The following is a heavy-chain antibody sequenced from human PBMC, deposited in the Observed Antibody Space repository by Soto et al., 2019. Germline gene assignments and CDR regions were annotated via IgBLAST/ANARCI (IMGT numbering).Heavy chain of an antibody. CDR1: GYTFTGYY. Sequence: ASVKVSCKASGYTFTGYYMHWVRQAPGQGLEWMGWINPNSGGTNYAQKYQGWVNMNRDTSISTDYMELSRLRSDDTAVYYCSRGFCDLRHCSSTSCLTDAFDIWGQGTMVTVSS. CDR2: INPNSGGT. J-gene: IGHJ3*02. CDR3: SRGFCDLRHCSSTSCLTDAFDI. D-gene: IGHD2-2*01. V-gene: IGHV1-2*04.